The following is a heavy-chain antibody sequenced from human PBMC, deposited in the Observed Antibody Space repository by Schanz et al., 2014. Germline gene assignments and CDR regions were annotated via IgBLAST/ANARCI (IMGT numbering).Heavy chain of an antibody. CDR2: IIFTDGRT. Sequence: EVHLLESGGGLVEPGGSLRLSCATSGFSLDIFAVSWVRQAPGKGLEWVSIIFTDGRTYYADSVKGRFTISRDNSKNTLYLQMNSLRAEDTAVYFCAKIERNEDWGQGTLVTVSS. J-gene: IGHJ4*02. CDR1: GFSLDIFA. D-gene: IGHD1-1*01. CDR3: AKIERNED. V-gene: IGHV3-23*03.